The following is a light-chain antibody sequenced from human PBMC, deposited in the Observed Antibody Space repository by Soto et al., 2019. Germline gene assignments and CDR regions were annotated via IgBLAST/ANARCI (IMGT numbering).Light chain of an antibody. CDR3: QQHNTWPLT. J-gene: IGKJ4*02. V-gene: IGKV1-5*03. CDR1: QSISSW. CDR2: KAS. Sequence: DIPRAKYPFNLSESLGNRVTMTCRASQSISSWLAWYQQKPGKAPKLLIYKASSLESGVPSRFSGSGSGTDFTLTISSLEPEDFTEYYCQQHNTWPLTFGGGTKVDI.